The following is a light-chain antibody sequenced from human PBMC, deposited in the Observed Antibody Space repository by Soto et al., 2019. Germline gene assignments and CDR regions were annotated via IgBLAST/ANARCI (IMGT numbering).Light chain of an antibody. Sequence: DIQMTQSPSTLSASVGDRVTITCRASQSINIWLAWYQQKPGKAPKLLIYKASSLESGVPSRFSGSGSGTEFTLTISSLQPDDFATYYCQQYNSYSLFTFGPGTKVDI. J-gene: IGKJ3*01. CDR3: QQYNSYSLFT. CDR1: QSINIW. V-gene: IGKV1-5*03. CDR2: KAS.